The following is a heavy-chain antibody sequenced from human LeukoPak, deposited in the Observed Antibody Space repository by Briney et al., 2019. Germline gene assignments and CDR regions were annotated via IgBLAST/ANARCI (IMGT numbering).Heavy chain of an antibody. J-gene: IGHJ4*02. CDR3: ARNWSPNYYFDY. D-gene: IGHD3-3*01. CDR2: ISYSGST. CDR1: RGSISTYY. Sequence: NPSETLSLTCTVSRGSISTYYWSWIRQPPDKGLEWIGYISYSGSTNYNPSLKSRVTISLDTSKNQFSLKLSSLTAAGTAVYYCARNWSPNYYFDYWGQGTLVTVSS. V-gene: IGHV4-59*01.